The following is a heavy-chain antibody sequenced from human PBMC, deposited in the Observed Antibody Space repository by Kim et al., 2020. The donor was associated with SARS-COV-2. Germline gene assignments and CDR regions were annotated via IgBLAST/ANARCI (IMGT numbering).Heavy chain of an antibody. Sequence: GGSLRLSCAASGFTFSSYALSWVRQAPGKGLEWVSAISGSGGSTYYEDSVKGRFTISRDNSQNTLYLQMNSLRVEDTAIYYCAKAAATYNWFDPWGQGTLVTVSS. V-gene: IGHV3-23*01. CDR1: GFTFSSYA. D-gene: IGHD6-13*01. CDR3: AKAAATYNWFDP. CDR2: ISGSGGST. J-gene: IGHJ5*02.